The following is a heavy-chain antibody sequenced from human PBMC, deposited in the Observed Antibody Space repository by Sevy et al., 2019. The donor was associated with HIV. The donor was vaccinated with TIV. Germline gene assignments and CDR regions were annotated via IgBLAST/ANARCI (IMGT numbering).Heavy chain of an antibody. D-gene: IGHD3-9*01. CDR3: ARVRIWFFDY. CDR1: GFTFSSYW. J-gene: IGHJ4*02. V-gene: IGHV3-7*01. CDR2: IKQDGSEK. Sequence: GGSLRLSCAASGFTFSSYWMSWVRQTPGKGLEWVANIKQDGSEKYYVDSVKGRFTISRDNAKNSLFLQMNSLRSEDTAVYYCARVRIWFFDYWGQRTLVTVSS.